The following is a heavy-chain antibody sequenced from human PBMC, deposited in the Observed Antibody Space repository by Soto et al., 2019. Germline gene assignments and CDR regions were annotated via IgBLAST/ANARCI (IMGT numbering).Heavy chain of an antibody. CDR3: TRVYDILTGYPYYYYYYGMDV. V-gene: IGHV3-49*03. CDR1: GFTFGDYA. CDR2: IRSKAYGGTT. D-gene: IGHD3-9*01. Sequence: PGGSLRLSCTASGFTFGDYAMSWFRQAPGKGLEWVGFIRSKAYGGTTEYAASVKGRFTISRDDSKSIAYLQMNSLKTEDTAVYYCTRVYDILTGYPYYYYYYGMDVWGQGTTVTVSS. J-gene: IGHJ6*02.